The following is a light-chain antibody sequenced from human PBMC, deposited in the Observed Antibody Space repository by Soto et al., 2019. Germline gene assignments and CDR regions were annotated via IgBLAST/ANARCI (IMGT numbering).Light chain of an antibody. CDR2: DAS. Sequence: EFVLTHSPATLAWSLGKRVSLCTRANQGGGTYFAWYQQQPGQPPRLLIYDASTRASGIPARFSGSGSGTDFTLTISSLEPEDFAVYYCQQRSSSPRTFGQGTKVESK. V-gene: IGKV3-11*01. CDR1: QGGGTY. CDR3: QQRSSSPRT. J-gene: IGKJ1*01.